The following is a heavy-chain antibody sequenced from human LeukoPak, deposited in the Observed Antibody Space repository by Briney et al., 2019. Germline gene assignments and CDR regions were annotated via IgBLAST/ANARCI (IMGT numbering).Heavy chain of an antibody. CDR1: GFTFSSYA. D-gene: IGHD3-16*01. V-gene: IGHV3-23*01. Sequence: GGSLRLSCAASGFTFSSYAMSWVCQAPGKGLEWVSAISGSGGSTYYADSVKGRFTISRDNSKNTLYLQMNSLRAEDTAVYYCAKLPYVWGSSTSFDYWGQGTLVTVSS. J-gene: IGHJ4*02. CDR2: ISGSGGST. CDR3: AKLPYVWGSSTSFDY.